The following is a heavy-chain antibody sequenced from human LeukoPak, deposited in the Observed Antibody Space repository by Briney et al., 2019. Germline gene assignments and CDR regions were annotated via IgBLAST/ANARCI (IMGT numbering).Heavy chain of an antibody. V-gene: IGHV1-46*01. CDR3: AAALYYYGSESYYNRGYFDY. CDR2: INPSGGST. Sequence: ASVKVSCKASGYTFTSYYMHWVRQAPGQGLEWMGIINPSGGSTSYAQKFQGRVTMTRDTSTSTVYMELSSLRSEDTAVYYCAAALYYYGSESYYNRGYFDYWGQGTLVTVSS. CDR1: GYTFTSYY. D-gene: IGHD3-10*01. J-gene: IGHJ4*02.